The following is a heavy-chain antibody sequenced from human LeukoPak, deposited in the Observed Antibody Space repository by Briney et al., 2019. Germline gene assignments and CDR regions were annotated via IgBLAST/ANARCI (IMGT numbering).Heavy chain of an antibody. Sequence: SQTLSLTCAISGDSVSSNSAAWNWIRQFPWRGPEWLGRTYYRSKWYSDYAVSVKSRIIINPDTSKNQFSLHLSSVTPEDTAVYYCVRDGLGSPNWFDPWGQETLVTVSS. CDR3: VRDGLGSPNWFDP. CDR1: GDSVSSNSAA. CDR2: TYYRSKWYS. J-gene: IGHJ5*02. V-gene: IGHV6-1*01.